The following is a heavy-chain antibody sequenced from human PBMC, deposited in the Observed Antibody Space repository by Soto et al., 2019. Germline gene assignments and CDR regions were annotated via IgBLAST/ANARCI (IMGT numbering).Heavy chain of an antibody. CDR2: IIPIFGTA. Sequence: GPPVKVSCKASGGTFSSYAISWVRQAPGQGLEWMGGIIPIFGTANYAQKFQGRVTITADESTSTAYMELSSLRSEDTAVYYCATRITGTTPPGYYYGMDVWGQGNTVTVSS. CDR1: GGTFSSYA. V-gene: IGHV1-69*13. CDR3: ATRITGTTPPGYYYGMDV. J-gene: IGHJ6*02. D-gene: IGHD1-20*01.